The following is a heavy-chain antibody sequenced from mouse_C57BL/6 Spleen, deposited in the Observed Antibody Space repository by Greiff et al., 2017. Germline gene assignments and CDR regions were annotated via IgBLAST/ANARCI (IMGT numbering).Heavy chain of an antibody. Sequence: EVQLVESGPVLVKPGASVKMSCKASGYTFTDYYMNWVKQSPGKSLEWIGVINPYNGGTSYNQKFKGKATLTVDKSSSTAYMELNSLTSEDSAVYYCARGLDAMDYWGQGTSVTVSS. J-gene: IGHJ4*01. CDR2: INPYNGGT. CDR3: ARGLDAMDY. CDR1: GYTFTDYY. V-gene: IGHV1-19*01.